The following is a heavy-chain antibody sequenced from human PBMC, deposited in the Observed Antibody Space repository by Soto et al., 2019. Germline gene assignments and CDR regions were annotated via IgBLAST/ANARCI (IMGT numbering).Heavy chain of an antibody. V-gene: IGHV1-58*02. J-gene: IGHJ6*02. D-gene: IGHD2-15*01. CDR1: GSGFISSG. CDR2: IVVASGQT. Sequence: SVKVSCKASGSGFISSGIQWVRQAHGQRLEWIGWIVVASGQTNYAQNFRGRVAITRDTSTATAYIELTGLTSEDTAVYFCSADRQEIGVGWWVWGQGTSVTVS. CDR3: SADRQEIGVGWWV.